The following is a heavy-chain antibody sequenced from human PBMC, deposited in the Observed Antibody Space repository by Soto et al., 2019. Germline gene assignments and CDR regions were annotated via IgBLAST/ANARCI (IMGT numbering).Heavy chain of an antibody. Sequence: KPSETLSLTCTVSGGSISSGGYYWSWIRQHPGKGLEWIGYIYYSGSTYYNPSLKSRVTISVDTSKNQFSLKLSSVTAADTAVYYCARVHYYDSSPAFDYWGQGTLVTVSS. CDR3: ARVHYYDSSPAFDY. D-gene: IGHD3-22*01. J-gene: IGHJ4*02. CDR2: IYYSGST. CDR1: GGSISSGGYY. V-gene: IGHV4-31*03.